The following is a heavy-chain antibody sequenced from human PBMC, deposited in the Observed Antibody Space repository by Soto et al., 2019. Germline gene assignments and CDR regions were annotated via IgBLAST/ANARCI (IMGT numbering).Heavy chain of an antibody. CDR3: ARDSATAMVTVLDY. CDR2: IIPIFGTA. V-gene: IGHV1-69*01. CDR1: GGTFRSYA. J-gene: IGHJ4*02. Sequence: QVQLVQSGAEVKKPGSSVQVSCKASGGTFRSYAISWVRQSPGQGLEWMGGIIPIFGTANYAQKFQGRVTITADESTSTADMELSSLRSEDTAVYYCARDSATAMVTVLDYLGQGTLVTVSS. D-gene: IGHD5-18*01.